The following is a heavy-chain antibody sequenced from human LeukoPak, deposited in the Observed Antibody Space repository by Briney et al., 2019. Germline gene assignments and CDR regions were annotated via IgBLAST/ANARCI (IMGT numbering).Heavy chain of an antibody. Sequence: SETLSLTCTVPGGSISSYYWSWIRQPPGKGLEWIGYIYYSGSTNYNPSLKSRVTISVDTPKNQFSLKLSSVTAADTAVYYCARAQEPTKWRGYYFDYWGQGTLVTVSS. V-gene: IGHV4-59*08. D-gene: IGHD1-14*01. CDR1: GGSISSYY. CDR2: IYYSGST. CDR3: ARAQEPTKWRGYYFDY. J-gene: IGHJ4*02.